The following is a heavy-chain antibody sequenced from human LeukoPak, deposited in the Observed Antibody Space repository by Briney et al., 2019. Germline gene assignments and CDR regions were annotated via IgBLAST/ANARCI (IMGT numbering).Heavy chain of an antibody. CDR2: INSDGSWT. Sequence: GGSLRLSCVASGNYWMHWVRQVPGKGLVWVSHINSDGSWTSYADSVKGRFTISKDNAKNTVYLQMNSLRAEDTAVYYCARDLDYGDYYGMDVWGQGTTVTVSS. J-gene: IGHJ6*02. CDR3: ARDLDYGDYYGMDV. D-gene: IGHD4-17*01. V-gene: IGHV3-74*01. CDR1: GNYW.